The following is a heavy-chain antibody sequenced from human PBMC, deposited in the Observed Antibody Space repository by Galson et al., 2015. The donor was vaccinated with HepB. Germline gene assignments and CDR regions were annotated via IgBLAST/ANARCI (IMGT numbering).Heavy chain of an antibody. CDR3: AKYCSGGSCYTLGVFDV. D-gene: IGHD2-15*01. CDR2: IYYGGNT. V-gene: IGHV4-31*03. J-gene: IGHJ3*01. CDR1: GGSISSGGFY. Sequence: TLSLTCTVSGGSISSGGFYWSWIRQHPGRGLEWIGYIYYGGNTSYNPSLKSRVTISVDTSKSQFSLKLSSVTAADTAVYYCAKYCSGGSCYTLGVFDVWGQGTMVTVSS.